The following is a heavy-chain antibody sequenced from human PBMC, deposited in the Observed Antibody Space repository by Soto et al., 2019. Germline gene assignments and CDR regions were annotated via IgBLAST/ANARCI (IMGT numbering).Heavy chain of an antibody. CDR2: ISWDGGST. V-gene: IGHV3-43*01. D-gene: IGHD1-26*01. CDR1: GFTFDDYT. CDR3: AKDIGWVSSRGFDY. J-gene: IGHJ4*02. Sequence: EVQLVESGGVVVQPGGSLRLSCAASGFTFDDYTMHWVRQAPGKGLEWVSFISWDGGSTYYADSVKGRFTISRDNSKNSLYLQMNSLRTEDTALYYCAKDIGWVSSRGFDYWGQGTLVTVSS.